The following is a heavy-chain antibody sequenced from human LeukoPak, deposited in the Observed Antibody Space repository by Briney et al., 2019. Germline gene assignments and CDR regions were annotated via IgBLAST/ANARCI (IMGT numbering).Heavy chain of an antibody. D-gene: IGHD5-24*01. Sequence: PLETPSLTRTVSGGSMSTSGYSWGWICHPPGKGLGWVGEINHSGSTNYNPSLKSRVTISVDTSKNQFSLKLSSVTAADTAVYYCARGPEVYRDGYNYRYWGQGTLVTVSS. CDR2: INHSGST. V-gene: IGHV4-39*07. CDR1: GGSMSTSGYS. CDR3: ARGPEVYRDGYNYRY. J-gene: IGHJ4*02.